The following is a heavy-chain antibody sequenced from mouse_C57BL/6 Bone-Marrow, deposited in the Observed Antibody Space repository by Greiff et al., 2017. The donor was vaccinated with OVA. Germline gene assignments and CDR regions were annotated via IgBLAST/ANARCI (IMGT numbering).Heavy chain of an antibody. CDR1: GFTFSSYA. CDR2: ISDGGSYT. J-gene: IGHJ2*01. CDR3: ASDRGATMITTPFDY. V-gene: IGHV5-4*03. Sequence: EVKRVESGGGLVKPGGSLKLSCAASGFTFSSYAMSWVRQTPEKRLEWVATISDGGSYTDYPDNVKGRFTISSDNAKNNLYLQMSHLKSEDTAMYYCASDRGATMITTPFDYWGQGTTLTVSS. D-gene: IGHD2-4*01.